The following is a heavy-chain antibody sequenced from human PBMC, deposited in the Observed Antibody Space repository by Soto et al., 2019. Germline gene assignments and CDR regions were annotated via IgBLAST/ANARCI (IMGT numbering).Heavy chain of an antibody. J-gene: IGHJ4*02. V-gene: IGHV1-18*01. CDR2: ISAYHGNK. CDR3: PSDFCPAYY. CDR1: GYTFTSYG. Sequence: QVQLVQSGAEVKKPGVSVKVSCKASGYTFTSYGISWVRQPQGQGLEWMGWISAYHGNKNDAQNLQGKVTMTTDTSTSTTDTELQSLRTYDTDVYSFPSDFCPAYYWGQVTRVSVSA.